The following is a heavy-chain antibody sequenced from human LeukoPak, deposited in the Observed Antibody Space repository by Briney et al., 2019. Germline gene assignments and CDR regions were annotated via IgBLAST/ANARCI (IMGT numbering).Heavy chain of an antibody. CDR3: ARGNFYIAAAGTRWFGP. Sequence: PSETLSLTCAVYGGSFSGYYWSWIRQPPGKGLEWIGEINHSGSTNYNPSLKSRVTISVDTSKNQFSLKLSSVTAADTAVYYCARGNFYIAAAGTRWFGPWGQGTLVTVSS. CDR2: INHSGST. J-gene: IGHJ5*02. V-gene: IGHV4-34*01. CDR1: GGSFSGYY. D-gene: IGHD6-13*01.